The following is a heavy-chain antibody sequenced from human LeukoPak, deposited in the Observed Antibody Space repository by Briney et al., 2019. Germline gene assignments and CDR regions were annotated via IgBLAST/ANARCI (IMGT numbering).Heavy chain of an antibody. J-gene: IGHJ4*02. V-gene: IGHV4-39*01. Sequence: SETLSLTCTVSGGSISSSSYHWGWIRQPPGKGLEWIGSIYYSGSTYYNPYLKSRVTISVDTSKNQFSLKLRSVTAADTAVYYCAREYGSGNFDYWGQGTLVTVSS. D-gene: IGHD3-10*01. CDR2: IYYSGST. CDR1: GGSISSSSYH. CDR3: AREYGSGNFDY.